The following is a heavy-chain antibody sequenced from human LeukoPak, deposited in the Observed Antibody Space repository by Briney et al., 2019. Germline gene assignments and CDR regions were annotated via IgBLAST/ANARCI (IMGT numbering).Heavy chain of an antibody. J-gene: IGHJ4*02. CDR2: IYFSGST. CDR1: GGSTSSINYY. V-gene: IGHV4-39*07. D-gene: IGHD5-18*01. Sequence: SETLCLTCTVSGGSTSSINYYWGWIRQPPGKGLEWIGSIYFSGSTYYNPSLKSRVTISVDTSKNQFSLKLNSVTAADTAVYYCAREDTGEFDYWGQGTLVTVSS. CDR3: AREDTGEFDY.